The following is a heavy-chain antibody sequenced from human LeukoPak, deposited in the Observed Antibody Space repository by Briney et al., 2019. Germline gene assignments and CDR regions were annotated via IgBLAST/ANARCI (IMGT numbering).Heavy chain of an antibody. CDR1: GFTFSSYA. D-gene: IGHD3-16*02. V-gene: IGHV3-30-3*01. J-gene: IGHJ4*02. Sequence: GGSLRLSCAASGFTFSSYAMHWVRQAPGKGLEWVAVISYDGSNKYYADSVKGRFTISGDNSKNTLYLQMNSLRAEDTAVYYCARDLSATRYFDYWGQGTLVTVSS. CDR3: ARDLSATRYFDY. CDR2: ISYDGSNK.